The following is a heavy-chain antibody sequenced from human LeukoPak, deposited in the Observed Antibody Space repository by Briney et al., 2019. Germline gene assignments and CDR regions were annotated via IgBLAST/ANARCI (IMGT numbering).Heavy chain of an antibody. CDR2: INHSENT. Sequence: SETLSLTCTVSGGSISGYYWSWIRQPLGKGLEWIGEINHSENTDYNPSLKSRVTISVDTSKNQLSLKLSSVTAADTAVYYCARHLRWRTSFSPFDYWGQGTLVTVSS. CDR1: GGSISGYY. J-gene: IGHJ4*02. V-gene: IGHV4-34*01. CDR3: ARHLRWRTSFSPFDY. D-gene: IGHD3/OR15-3a*01.